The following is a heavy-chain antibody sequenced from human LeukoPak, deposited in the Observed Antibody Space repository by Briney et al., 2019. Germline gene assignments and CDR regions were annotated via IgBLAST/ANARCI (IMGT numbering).Heavy chain of an antibody. V-gene: IGHV3-23*01. CDR1: GFIFSNYW. J-gene: IGHJ3*02. Sequence: PGGSLRLSCVGSGFIFSNYWMTWIRQTPGKGLEWVSGISDSGDITYYADSVKGRFTISRDNSKNTLYVQMNSLRVEDTAVYYCAKDRRGGSYYAATLDIWGQGTMVTVSS. D-gene: IGHD1-26*01. CDR3: AKDRRGGSYYAATLDI. CDR2: ISDSGDIT.